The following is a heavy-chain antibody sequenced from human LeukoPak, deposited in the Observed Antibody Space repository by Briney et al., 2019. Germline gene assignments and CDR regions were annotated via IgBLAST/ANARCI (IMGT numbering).Heavy chain of an antibody. CDR2: ISYDGSNK. CDR3: ASTEAYYDSSGYGDY. V-gene: IGHV3-30-3*01. J-gene: IGHJ4*02. D-gene: IGHD3-22*01. CDR1: GFTFSSYA. Sequence: GGSLRLSCAASGFTFSSYAMHWVRQAPGKGLEWVAVISYDGSNKYYADSVKGRFTISRDNSKNTLYLQMNSLRAEDTAVYYCASTEAYYDSSGYGDYWGQGTLVTVPS.